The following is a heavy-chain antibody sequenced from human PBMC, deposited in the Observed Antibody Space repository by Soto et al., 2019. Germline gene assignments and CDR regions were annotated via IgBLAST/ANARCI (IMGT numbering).Heavy chain of an antibody. J-gene: IGHJ4*02. D-gene: IGHD3-22*01. Sequence: PGESLKISCKGSGYSLTSYWIGWVRQMPGKGLEWMGIIYPGDSDTRYSPSFQGQVTISADKSISTAYLQWSSLKASDTAMYYCASSYYYDSSGYSHEFDYWGQGTLVTVS. CDR1: GYSLTSYW. CDR2: IYPGDSDT. CDR3: ASSYYYDSSGYSHEFDY. V-gene: IGHV5-51*01.